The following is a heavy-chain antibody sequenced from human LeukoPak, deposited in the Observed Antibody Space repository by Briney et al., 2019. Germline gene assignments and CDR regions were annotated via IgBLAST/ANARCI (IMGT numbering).Heavy chain of an antibody. CDR3: ARGRGGLGWCFDY. CDR2: VSYDGSNK. D-gene: IGHD2-8*01. CDR1: RFIFSVYG. V-gene: IGHV3-30*19. Sequence: PGGSLRLSCVASRFIFSVYGMHWVRQAPGKGLEWMAIVSYDGSNKYYADSVKGRFTITRDNSKSTLSLQMDSLRTEDTAVYYCARGRGGLGWCFDYWGLGILVTVSS. J-gene: IGHJ4*02.